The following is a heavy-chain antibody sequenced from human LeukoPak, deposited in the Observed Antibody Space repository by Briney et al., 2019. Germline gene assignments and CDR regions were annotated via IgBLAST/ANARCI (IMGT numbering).Heavy chain of an antibody. D-gene: IGHD3-3*01. CDR3: ARRIDYDFPHYYYYMDV. Sequence: SETLSLTCTVSGGSISSGSYYWGWIRQPPGKGLEWIGSIYYSGSTYYNPSLKSRVTISVDTSKNQFSLKLSSVTAADTAVYYCARRIDYDFPHYYYYMDVWGKGTTVTVSS. V-gene: IGHV4-39*01. CDR1: GGSISSGSYY. J-gene: IGHJ6*03. CDR2: IYYSGST.